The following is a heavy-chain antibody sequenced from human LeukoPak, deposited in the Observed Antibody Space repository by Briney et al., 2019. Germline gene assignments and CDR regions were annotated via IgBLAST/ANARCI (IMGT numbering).Heavy chain of an antibody. J-gene: IGHJ4*02. CDR2: ISYDGSNK. CDR1: GFTFSSYA. CDR3: ARDWDDSSGYCDY. V-gene: IGHV3-30-3*01. Sequence: GRSLRLSCAASGFTFSSYAMHWVRQAPGKGLEWVAVISYDGSNKYYADSVKGRFTISRDNSKSTLYLQMNSLRAEDTAVYYCARDWDDSSGYCDYWGQGTLVTVSS. D-gene: IGHD3-22*01.